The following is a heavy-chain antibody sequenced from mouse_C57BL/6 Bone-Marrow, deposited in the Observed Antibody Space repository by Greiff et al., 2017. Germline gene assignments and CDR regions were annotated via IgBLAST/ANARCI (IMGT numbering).Heavy chain of an antibody. Sequence: VKLQESGAELVRPGASVTLSCKASGYTFTDYEMHWVKQTPVHGLEWIGAIDPETGGTAYNQKFKGKAILTADKSSSTAYMERRSLTSEDSAVYYCTKDLYGNYRCAYWGQGTLVTVSA. J-gene: IGHJ3*01. D-gene: IGHD2-1*01. CDR3: TKDLYGNYRCAY. V-gene: IGHV1-15*01. CDR2: IDPETGGT. CDR1: GYTFTDYE.